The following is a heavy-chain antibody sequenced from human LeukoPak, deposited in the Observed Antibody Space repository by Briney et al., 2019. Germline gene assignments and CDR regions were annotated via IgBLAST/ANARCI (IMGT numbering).Heavy chain of an antibody. CDR3: ARSLAAAGTYYYYGMDV. J-gene: IGHJ6*02. Sequence: GGSLRLSCAASGFTFSDYYMSWIRQAPGKGLEWVSYISSSGSTIYCADSVKGRFTISRDNAKNSLYLQMNSLRAEDTAVYYCARSLAAAGTYYYYGMDVWGQGTTVTVSS. V-gene: IGHV3-11*01. CDR2: ISSSGSTI. CDR1: GFTFSDYY. D-gene: IGHD6-13*01.